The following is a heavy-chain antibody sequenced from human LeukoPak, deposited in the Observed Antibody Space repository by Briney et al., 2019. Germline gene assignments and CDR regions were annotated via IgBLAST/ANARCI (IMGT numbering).Heavy chain of an antibody. CDR1: GGSIDSSSYY. V-gene: IGHV4-39*01. CDR3: AKHYMGSSYNHGLDC. D-gene: IGHD3-10*01. Sequence: SETLSLTCAVSGGSIDSSSYYWGWIRQPPGKGLEWIGSIFRTGSTYYSASLKSRVSISVDTSKNHIALKLTSVTAADTALYYCAKHYMGSSYNHGLDCWGQGTLVTVSS. J-gene: IGHJ4*02. CDR2: IFRTGST.